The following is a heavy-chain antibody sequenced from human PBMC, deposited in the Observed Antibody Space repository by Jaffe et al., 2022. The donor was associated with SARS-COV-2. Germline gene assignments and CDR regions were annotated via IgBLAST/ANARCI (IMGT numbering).Heavy chain of an antibody. Sequence: QVQLVESGGGVVQPGRSLRLSCAASGFTFSSYAMHWVRQAPGKGLEWVAVISYDGSNKYYADSVKGRFTISRDNSKNTLYLQMNSLRAEDTAVYYCARGDYVVVTAILDYWGQGTLVTVSS. V-gene: IGHV3-30-3*01. CDR2: ISYDGSNK. CDR3: ARGDYVVVTAILDY. D-gene: IGHD2-21*02. CDR1: GFTFSSYA. J-gene: IGHJ4*02.